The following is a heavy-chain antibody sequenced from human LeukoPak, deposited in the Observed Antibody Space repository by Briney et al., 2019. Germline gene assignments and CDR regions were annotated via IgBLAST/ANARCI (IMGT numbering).Heavy chain of an antibody. CDR2: IWYDGSNK. Sequence: GGSLRLSCAASGFTFSSYGIHWVRQAPGKGLEWVAVIWYDGSNKYYADSVKGRFTISRDNSKNTLYLQMNSLRAEDTAVYYCARLFKGAIAAAGYFDYWGQGTLVTVSS. V-gene: IGHV3-33*01. CDR1: GFTFSSYG. D-gene: IGHD6-13*01. J-gene: IGHJ4*02. CDR3: ARLFKGAIAAAGYFDY.